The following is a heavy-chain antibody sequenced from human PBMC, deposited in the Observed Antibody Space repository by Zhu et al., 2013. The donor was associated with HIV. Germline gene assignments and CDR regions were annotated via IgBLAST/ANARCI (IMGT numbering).Heavy chain of an antibody. V-gene: IGHV1-2*02. D-gene: IGHD1-26*01. CDR1: GYTFTRHY. Sequence: QVQLVQSGAEVRRPGASVKVSCTSSGYTFTRHYMHWVRQVPGQGLEWIGWISPKSGATNYAQKFQDRVTMTTNTSINAVYMELRSLLYDDTAIYYCASDLWEKALDIWGPGTMVTVSS. CDR2: ISPKSGAT. J-gene: IGHJ3*02. CDR3: ASDLWEKALDI.